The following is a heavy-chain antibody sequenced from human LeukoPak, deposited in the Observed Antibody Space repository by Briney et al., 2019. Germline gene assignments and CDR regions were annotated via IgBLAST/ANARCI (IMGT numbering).Heavy chain of an antibody. V-gene: IGHV4-34*01. J-gene: IGHJ5*02. Sequence: SETLSLTCAVYGGSFSGYYWSWIRQPPGKGLEWIGEINHSGSTNYNPSLKSRVTISVDTSKNQFSLKLSSVTAADTAVYYCARERVEWLSLWFDPWGQGTLVTVSS. CDR2: INHSGST. CDR3: ARERVEWLSLWFDP. CDR1: GGSFSGYY. D-gene: IGHD3-3*01.